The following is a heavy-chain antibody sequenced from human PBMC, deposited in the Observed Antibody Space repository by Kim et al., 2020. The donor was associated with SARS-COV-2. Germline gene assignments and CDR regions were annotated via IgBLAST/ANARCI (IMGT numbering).Heavy chain of an antibody. J-gene: IGHJ3*02. V-gene: IGHV3-21*01. Sequence: VKGRFTITRDNDKTSLYLRMNSLRAEDTAVYYCARDFEEKVVVITNAFDIWGQGTMVTVSS. D-gene: IGHD3-22*01. CDR3: ARDFEEKVVVITNAFDI.